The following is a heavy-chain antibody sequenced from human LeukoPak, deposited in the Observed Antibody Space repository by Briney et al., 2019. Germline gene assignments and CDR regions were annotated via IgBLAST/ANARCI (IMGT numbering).Heavy chain of an antibody. CDR2: TYYRSKWYN. J-gene: IGHJ3*02. CDR1: GDILSSNSAA. V-gene: IGHV6-1*01. Sequence: SQTLSLTCAISGDILSSNSAAWNWIRQSPSRGLEWLGRTYYRSKWYNDYAVSVKSRITINPDTSKNQFSLQLNSVTPEDTAVYYCARGGYSSGWFGDAFDIWGQGTMVTVSS. D-gene: IGHD6-19*01. CDR3: ARGGYSSGWFGDAFDI.